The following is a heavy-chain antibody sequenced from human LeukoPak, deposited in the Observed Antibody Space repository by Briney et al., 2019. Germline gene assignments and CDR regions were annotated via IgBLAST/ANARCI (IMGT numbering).Heavy chain of an antibody. CDR1: GYTFTDYF. J-gene: IGHJ4*02. CDR2: INPNSGGT. Sequence: ASVKVSCKTSGYTFTDYFMHWVRQPPGQGLESMGWINPNSGGTNYAQKFQGRVTMTRDTSISTAYMELSRLRSDDTAVYYCARDPRGYSGYDRFDYWGQGTLVTVSS. V-gene: IGHV1-2*02. D-gene: IGHD5-12*01. CDR3: ARDPRGYSGYDRFDY.